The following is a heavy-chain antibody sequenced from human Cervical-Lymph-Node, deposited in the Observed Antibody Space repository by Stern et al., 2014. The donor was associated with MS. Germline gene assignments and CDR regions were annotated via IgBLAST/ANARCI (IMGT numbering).Heavy chain of an antibody. J-gene: IGHJ5*02. Sequence: QVTLRESGPTVVKPTQTLTLTCTFSGFSLSASGVAVGWIRQPPGKALEWLALIYWDDDKRYSPSLKTRLTITKDTSKNQVVLTLTNMDPVDTATYYCAHRRGVYGFYPWGQGTLVTVSS. V-gene: IGHV2-5*02. CDR2: IYWDDDK. CDR1: GFSLSASGVA. CDR3: AHRRGVYGFYP. D-gene: IGHD3-10*01.